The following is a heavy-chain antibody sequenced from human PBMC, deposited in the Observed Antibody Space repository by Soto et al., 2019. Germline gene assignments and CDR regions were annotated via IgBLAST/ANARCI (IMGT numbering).Heavy chain of an antibody. CDR1: GYTFSGFY. Sequence: GASVKVSCKASGYTFSGFYMHWVRQAPGQGLEWMGWINPNSGGTKSAEKFQGRVTMTRDTSISTAYMELSRLRSDDTAVYYCARGQLWFGDNWFDPWGQGTLVTVSS. J-gene: IGHJ5*02. CDR3: ARGQLWFGDNWFDP. D-gene: IGHD3-10*01. V-gene: IGHV1-2*02. CDR2: INPNSGGT.